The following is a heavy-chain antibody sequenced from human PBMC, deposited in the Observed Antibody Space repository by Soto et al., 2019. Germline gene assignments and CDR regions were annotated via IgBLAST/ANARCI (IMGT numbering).Heavy chain of an antibody. CDR2: IKSKTDGGTR. D-gene: IGHD3-10*01. V-gene: IGHV3-15*01. J-gene: IGHJ4*02. Sequence: GGSLRLSCAASGFTFSNAWMSWVRQAPGKGLEWVGRIKSKTDGGTRDYAATVKGRFTITREDSQNRRYLQMNSLKTGDAAVYYCTPSFLYGSGSYSSYTTTINIDYWGQGTLVTVSS. CDR1: GFTFSNAW. CDR3: TPSFLYGSGSYSSYTTTINIDY.